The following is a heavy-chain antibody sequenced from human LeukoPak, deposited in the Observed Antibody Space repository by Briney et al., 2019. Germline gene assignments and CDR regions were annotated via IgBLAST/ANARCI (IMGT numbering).Heavy chain of an antibody. J-gene: IGHJ4*02. CDR1: GYTLTELS. D-gene: IGHD5-12*01. CDR2: FDPEDGET. Sequence: ASVKVSCKVSGYTLTELSMHWLRQAPGKGLEWMGGFDPEDGETIYAQKFQGRVTMTEDTSTDTAYMELSSLRSEDTAVYYCATGGYGSGYDIFDYWGQGTLVTVSS. CDR3: ATGGYGSGYDIFDY. V-gene: IGHV1-24*01.